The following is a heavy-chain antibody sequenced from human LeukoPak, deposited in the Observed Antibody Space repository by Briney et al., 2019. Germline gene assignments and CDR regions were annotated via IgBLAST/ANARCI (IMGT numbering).Heavy chain of an antibody. CDR1: GFSFSNAW. D-gene: IGHD2-2*01. J-gene: IGHJ4*02. CDR2: IKPDGSER. CDR3: TRIIVEVPGVSDYCDY. V-gene: IGHV3-7*05. Sequence: PGGSLRLSCTASGFSFSNAWMYWVRQAPGKGLEWVANIKPDGSERFYVDSVKGRFTISRDNAKNPLYLQMNSLRAEDTAVYYCTRIIVEVPGVSDYCDYWGPGTLVTVSS.